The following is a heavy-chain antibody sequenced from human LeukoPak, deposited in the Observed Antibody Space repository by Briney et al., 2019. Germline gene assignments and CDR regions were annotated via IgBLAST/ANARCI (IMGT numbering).Heavy chain of an antibody. CDR3: VKRGVVILVFLVGFHKEAYYFPS. J-gene: IGHJ4*02. D-gene: IGHD3/OR15-3a*01. V-gene: IGHV3-23*01. Sequence: GGSLRLSCAVSGITLSNYGMSWVRQAPGKGLEWVAGLSGSGGGTNYADSVQGRFTISRDNPKNTLYLQMNSLRAEDTAVYFCVKRGVVILVFLVGFHKEAYYFPSWGQGSLVTVSS. CDR1: GITLSNYG. CDR2: LSGSGGGT.